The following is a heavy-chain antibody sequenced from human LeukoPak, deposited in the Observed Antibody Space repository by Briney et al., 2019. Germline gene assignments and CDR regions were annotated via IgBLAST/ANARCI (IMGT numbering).Heavy chain of an antibody. J-gene: IGHJ4*02. D-gene: IGHD2-2*01. CDR1: GDSISSTSYY. Sequence: SETLSLTCTVSGDSISSTSYYWGWIRQPPGEGPAWIGSIYYSGITYYNTSLKSRVTISVDTSKNQFSLKLSSVTAADTAVFYCARHRCSSTFCPFDFWGQGTLVAVSS. CDR2: IYYSGIT. V-gene: IGHV4-39*01. CDR3: ARHRCSSTFCPFDF.